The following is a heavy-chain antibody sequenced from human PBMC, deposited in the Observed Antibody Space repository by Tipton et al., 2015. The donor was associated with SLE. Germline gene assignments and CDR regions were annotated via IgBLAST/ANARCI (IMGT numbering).Heavy chain of an antibody. V-gene: IGHV3-21*01. CDR3: ATGYCSDTTCYPFPFDY. Sequence: GSLRLSCAASGFSFSDYGMNWVRQAPGKGLEWVASISSSSRYINYADSMKGRFTISRDNAKRSLYLQMNSLRAEDTAVYYCATGYCSDTTCYPFPFDYWGQGTLATVSS. J-gene: IGHJ4*02. D-gene: IGHD2-2*03. CDR2: ISSSSRYI. CDR1: GFSFSDYG.